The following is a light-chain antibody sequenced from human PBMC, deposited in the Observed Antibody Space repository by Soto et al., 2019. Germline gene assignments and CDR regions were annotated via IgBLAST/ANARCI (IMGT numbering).Light chain of an antibody. Sequence: IQLTQSPSSLSASVGDRVTITCQASQDINNYLNWYQQKPGKAPKLLIFDASSVETGVPSRFSGSGSGTHFTFTISSLEPGDIATYHCQQYEDLPLTFGGGTRVELK. CDR3: QQYEDLPLT. CDR2: DAS. CDR1: QDINNY. V-gene: IGKV1-33*01. J-gene: IGKJ4*01.